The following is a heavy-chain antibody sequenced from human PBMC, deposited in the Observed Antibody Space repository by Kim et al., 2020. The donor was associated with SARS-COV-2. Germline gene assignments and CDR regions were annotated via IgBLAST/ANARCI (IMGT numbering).Heavy chain of an antibody. CDR1: GGSISSGAYY. CDR2: IYYSGTT. D-gene: IGHD3-16*01. J-gene: IGHJ2*01. CDR3: ASGGRCSGDDWDFDL. Sequence: SETLSLTCTVSGGSISSGAYYWSWIRQSPGMGLEGIGYIYYSGTTHCNPSHKSRITITVDTSKNQFSLKLSSVTAADTAEYYCASGGRCSGDDWDFDLWG. V-gene: IGHV4-30-4*01.